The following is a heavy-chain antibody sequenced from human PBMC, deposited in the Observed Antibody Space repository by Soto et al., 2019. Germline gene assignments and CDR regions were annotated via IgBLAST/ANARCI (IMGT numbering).Heavy chain of an antibody. J-gene: IGHJ5*02. Sequence: LSLTCTVSGGSISSSSYYWGWIRQPPGKGLEWIGSIYYSGSTYYNPSLKSRVTISVDTSKNQFSLKLSSVTAADTAVYYCAKTQQQLVPGYKDWFDPWGQGTLVTVSS. CDR1: GGSISSSSYY. V-gene: IGHV4-39*01. CDR3: AKTQQQLVPGYKDWFDP. D-gene: IGHD6-13*01. CDR2: IYYSGST.